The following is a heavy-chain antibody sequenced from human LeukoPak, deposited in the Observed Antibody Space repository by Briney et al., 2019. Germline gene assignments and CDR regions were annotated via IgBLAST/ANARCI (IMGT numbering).Heavy chain of an antibody. Sequence: PGGSLRLSCAASGFTFSSYWMNWVRQAPGKGLVWVSRIASDGSSTTYADSVKSRFSISKDNAKNTLYLQMNSLRVEGTAVYYCARGRPHGNDYWGQGTLVTVSS. CDR3: ARGRPHGNDY. D-gene: IGHD4-23*01. CDR1: GFTFSSYW. CDR2: IASDGSST. J-gene: IGHJ4*02. V-gene: IGHV3-74*01.